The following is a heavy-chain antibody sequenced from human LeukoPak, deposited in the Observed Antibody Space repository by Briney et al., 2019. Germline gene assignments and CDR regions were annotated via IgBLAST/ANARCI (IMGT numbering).Heavy chain of an antibody. CDR2: IYPGDSDT. CDR1: GYSFTSYR. Sequence: GESLKISCKGSGYSFTSYRIGWVRQMPGKGLEWMGIIYPGDSDTRYSPSFQGQVTISADKSISTAYLQWSSLKASDTAMYYCARLVLWFGEFPNWFDPWGQGTLVTVSS. CDR3: ARLVLWFGEFPNWFDP. J-gene: IGHJ5*02. D-gene: IGHD3-10*01. V-gene: IGHV5-51*01.